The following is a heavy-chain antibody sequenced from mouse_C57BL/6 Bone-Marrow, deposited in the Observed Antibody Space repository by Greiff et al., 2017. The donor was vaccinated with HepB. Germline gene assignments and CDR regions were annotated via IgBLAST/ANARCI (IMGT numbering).Heavy chain of an antibody. Sequence: VQLQQSGAELVKPGASVKLSCTASGFNIKDYYMHWVKQRTEQGLEWIGRIDPEDGETKYAPKFQGKATITADTSSNTANLQLSSLTSEDTAVYYCARGVYDYDFGYWGQGTTLTVSS. J-gene: IGHJ2*01. V-gene: IGHV14-2*01. D-gene: IGHD2-4*01. CDR1: GFNIKDYY. CDR3: ARGVYDYDFGY. CDR2: IDPEDGET.